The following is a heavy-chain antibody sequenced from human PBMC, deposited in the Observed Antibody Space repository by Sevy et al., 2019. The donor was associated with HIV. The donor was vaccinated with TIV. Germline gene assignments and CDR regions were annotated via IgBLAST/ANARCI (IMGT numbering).Heavy chain of an antibody. CDR3: AKDLASEGTGYYHCDY. J-gene: IGHJ4*02. V-gene: IGHV3-9*01. CDR2: ISWSSDII. CDR1: GFTFDDYA. D-gene: IGHD3-9*01. Sequence: SLKISCAASGFTFDDYAMHWVRQAPGKGLEWVSGISWSSDIIGYADSVKGRFTISRDNAKKSLYLQMNSLRAGDTALYYCAKDLASEGTGYYHCDYWGQGTLVTVSS.